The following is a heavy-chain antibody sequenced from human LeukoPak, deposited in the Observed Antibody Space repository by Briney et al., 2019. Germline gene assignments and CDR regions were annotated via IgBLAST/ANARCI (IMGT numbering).Heavy chain of an antibody. V-gene: IGHV3-7*01. Sequence: RGALRHSCAEAGFTISSYCMSWGRHAPRRGREGVSNIMQDGGEKYYLDSSKGRFTTSRDNTNNTLSLQRTSLRAEGTAVYYCARVDHYVEFWRGYDSYYGMDVWGQGTTLTVSS. CDR2: IMQDGGEK. J-gene: IGHJ6*02. CDR1: GFTISSYC. CDR3: ARVDHYVEFWRGYDSYYGMDV. D-gene: IGHD3-3*01.